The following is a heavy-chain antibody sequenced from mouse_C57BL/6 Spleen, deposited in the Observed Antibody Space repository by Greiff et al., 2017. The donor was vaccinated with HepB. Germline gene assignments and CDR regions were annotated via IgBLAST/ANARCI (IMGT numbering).Heavy chain of an antibody. CDR1: GYSFTDYN. V-gene: IGHV1-39*01. Sequence: QLQESGPELVKPGASVKISCKASGYSFTDYNMNWVKQSNGKSLEWIGVINPNYGTTSYNQKFKGKATLTVDQSSSTAYMQLNSLTSEDSAVYYCARGNSNYEDWYFDVWGTGTTVTVSS. CDR3: ARGNSNYEDWYFDV. D-gene: IGHD2-5*01. J-gene: IGHJ1*03. CDR2: INPNYGTT.